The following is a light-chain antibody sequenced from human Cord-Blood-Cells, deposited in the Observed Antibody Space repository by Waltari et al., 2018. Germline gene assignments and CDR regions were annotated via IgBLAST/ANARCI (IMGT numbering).Light chain of an antibody. Sequence: QSVLTQPPSASGTPGQRVTISRSGSSSHIGSTTVTWSQQLPGTAPKPLTYSNNQRPSGVPDRFSGSKSGTSASLAISGLQSEDEADYYCAAWDDSLNGPVFGGGTKLTVL. V-gene: IGLV1-44*01. CDR3: AAWDDSLNGPV. CDR2: SNN. CDR1: SSHIGSTT. J-gene: IGLJ2*01.